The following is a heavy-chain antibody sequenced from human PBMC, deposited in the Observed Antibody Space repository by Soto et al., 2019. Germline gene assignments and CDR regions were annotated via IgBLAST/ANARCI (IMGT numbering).Heavy chain of an antibody. V-gene: IGHV3-33*01. Sequence: GGSLRLSCAASGFTFSSYGMHWVRQAPGKGLEWVAVIWYDGSNKYYADSVKGRFTISRDNSKNTLYPQMNSLRAEDTAVYYCAREQMRYSSSWYYYYYGMGVWGQGTTVTVSS. CDR3: AREQMRYSSSWYYYYYGMGV. D-gene: IGHD6-13*01. J-gene: IGHJ6*02. CDR1: GFTFSSYG. CDR2: IWYDGSNK.